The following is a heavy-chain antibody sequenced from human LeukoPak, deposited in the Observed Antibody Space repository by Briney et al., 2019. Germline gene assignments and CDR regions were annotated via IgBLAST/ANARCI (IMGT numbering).Heavy chain of an antibody. CDR3: ATGVGDRPFDY. Sequence: ASVKVSCKASGYTFTGYYMHWVRQAPGQGLEWMGWINPNSGGTNYAQKFQGRVTMTEDTSTDTAYMELSSLRSEDTAVYYCATGVGDRPFDYWGQGTLVTVSS. V-gene: IGHV1-2*02. CDR2: INPNSGGT. D-gene: IGHD3-16*01. CDR1: GYTFTGYY. J-gene: IGHJ4*02.